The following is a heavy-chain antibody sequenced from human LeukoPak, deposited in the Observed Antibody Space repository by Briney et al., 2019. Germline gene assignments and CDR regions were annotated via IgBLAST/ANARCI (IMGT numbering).Heavy chain of an antibody. Sequence: PSETLSLTCNVSGGSISGYHWSWIRQPPGKGLEWLGYIYYSGSSNYNPSLKSRVTMSADTSKNQFSLKLSSVTAADTAVYYCARRLVPWYFDLWGRGTLVTVSS. CDR1: GGSISGYH. V-gene: IGHV4-59*08. D-gene: IGHD4/OR15-4a*01. J-gene: IGHJ2*01. CDR2: IYYSGSS. CDR3: ARRLVPWYFDL.